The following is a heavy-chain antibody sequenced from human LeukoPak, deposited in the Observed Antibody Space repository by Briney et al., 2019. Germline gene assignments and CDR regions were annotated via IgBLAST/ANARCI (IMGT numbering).Heavy chain of an antibody. J-gene: IGHJ5*02. CDR1: GFTFSDYY. Sequence: GGSLRLSCAASGFTFSDYYMSWIRQAPGKGLEWVSYISSSGSTIYYADSVKGRFTISRDNAKNSLYLQMNSLRAEDTAVYYCARVKDFWSGYSNWFDHWGQGTMVTVSS. CDR2: ISSSGSTI. CDR3: ARVKDFWSGYSNWFDH. V-gene: IGHV3-11*04. D-gene: IGHD3-3*01.